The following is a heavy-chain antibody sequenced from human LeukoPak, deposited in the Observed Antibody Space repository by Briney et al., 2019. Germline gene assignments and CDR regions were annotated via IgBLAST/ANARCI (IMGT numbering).Heavy chain of an antibody. J-gene: IGHJ4*02. CDR2: FLTSGNT. CDR1: GGSISGFH. V-gene: IGHV4-4*07. Sequence: SETLSLTCSVSGGSISGFHWSWFRQTAGKGLEWFGRFLTSGNTFYNPSLESRVTMSADTSGIHFSLNLTSVTAADTAVYYCARETAWPENTPMILFSYFDYWGRGILVTVSS. CDR3: ARETAWPENTPMILFSYFDY. D-gene: IGHD3/OR15-3a*01.